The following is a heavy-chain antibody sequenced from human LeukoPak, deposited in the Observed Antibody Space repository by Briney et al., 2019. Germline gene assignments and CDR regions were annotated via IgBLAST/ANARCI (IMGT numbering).Heavy chain of an antibody. CDR3: ARDHDYGGNLDY. J-gene: IGHJ4*02. Sequence: SVKVSCKASGGTFSSYAISWVRQAPGQGLEWMGRIIPIFGTTNYAQKFQGRVTITTDESTSTAYMELSSLRSEDTAVYYCARDHDYGGNLDYWGQGTLVTVSS. CDR2: IIPIFGTT. CDR1: GGTFSSYA. D-gene: IGHD4-23*01. V-gene: IGHV1-69*05.